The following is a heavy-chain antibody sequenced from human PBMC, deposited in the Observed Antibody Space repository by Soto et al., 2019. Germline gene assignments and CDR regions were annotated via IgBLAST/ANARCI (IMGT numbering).Heavy chain of an antibody. D-gene: IGHD3-3*01. CDR1: GFSLTTSGVG. Sequence: KESGPTVVKPTETLTLTCTFSGFSLTTSGVGVGWVRQSPGKAPEWLALIYWDDDKRYSTSRKSRLTITKDTSKNQVVLTMANVDPADTATYYCAHRVLRTVFGLVTTTAIYFDFWGQGTPVVVSS. V-gene: IGHV2-5*02. CDR2: IYWDDDK. CDR3: AHRVLRTVFGLVTTTAIYFDF. J-gene: IGHJ4*02.